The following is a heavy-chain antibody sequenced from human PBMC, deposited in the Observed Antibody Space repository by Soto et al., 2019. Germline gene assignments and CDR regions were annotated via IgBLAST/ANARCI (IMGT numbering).Heavy chain of an antibody. V-gene: IGHV2-5*02. CDR2: IYWDDDK. J-gene: IGHJ4*02. CDR3: ALSKGYCTNGVCYFDY. Sequence: QITLKESGPTLVKPTQTLTLTCTFSGLSLSTSGVGVGWIRQPPGKALEWLALIYWDDDKRYTPSLRSRLTIXXDTSKNQVVLTMTNMDPVDTATYYCALSKGYCTNGVCYFDYWGQGTLVTVSS. D-gene: IGHD2-8*01. CDR1: GLSLSTSGVG.